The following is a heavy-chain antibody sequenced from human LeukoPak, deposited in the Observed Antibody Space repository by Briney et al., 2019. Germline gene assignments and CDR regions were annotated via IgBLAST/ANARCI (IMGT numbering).Heavy chain of an antibody. J-gene: IGHJ6*03. CDR1: GFTFSTYW. CDR2: INSDGSST. V-gene: IGHV3-74*01. Sequence: GGSLRLSRAASGFTFSTYWMNWVRQPPGKGLVWVSRINSDGSSTTYADSVMGRFTISRDNATNTLFLQMNSLRADDTAVYYCARSTSHYYYYYMDAWGKGTTVTVSS. CDR3: ARSTSHYYYYYMDA.